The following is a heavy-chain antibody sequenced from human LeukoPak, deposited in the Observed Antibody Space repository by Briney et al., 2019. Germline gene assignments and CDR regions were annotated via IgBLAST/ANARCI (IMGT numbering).Heavy chain of an antibody. CDR3: ATGVRGYSYPVYYYGMDV. J-gene: IGHJ6*04. V-gene: IGHV4-30-4*01. D-gene: IGHD5-18*01. CDR1: GGSISSGDYY. Sequence: TSQTLSLTCTVSGGSISSGDYYWSWIRQPPGKGLEWIGYIYYSGSTYYNPSLKCRVTISVDTSKNQFSLKLSSVTAADTAVYYCATGVRGYSYPVYYYGMDVWGKGTTVTVSS. CDR2: IYYSGST.